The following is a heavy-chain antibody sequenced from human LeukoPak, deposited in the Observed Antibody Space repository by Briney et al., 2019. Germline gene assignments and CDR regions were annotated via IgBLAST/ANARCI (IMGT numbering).Heavy chain of an antibody. Sequence: GGSLRLSCAASGFTFSSYSMNWVRQASGNVLDFVSSISLSISYIYYADSVKGRFTISRDKAKNSLYLQMNSLRAEDTAVYYCARDLNPNDYGDYWGQGTLVTVSS. D-gene: IGHD2-8*01. CDR2: ISLSISYI. CDR3: ARDLNPNDYGDY. V-gene: IGHV3-21*01. J-gene: IGHJ4*02. CDR1: GFTFSSYS.